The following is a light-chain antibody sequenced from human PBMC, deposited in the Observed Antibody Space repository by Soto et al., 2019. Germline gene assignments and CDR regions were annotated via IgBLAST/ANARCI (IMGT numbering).Light chain of an antibody. CDR1: SSNIGTNY. J-gene: IGLJ3*02. Sequence: QSALTQPPSASGTPGQTVTISSSGSSSNIGTNYVFWYQQLPGTAPKLLMYGNNQRPSGVPDRFSGSRSGTSASLAISGLRPEDEADYYCAVWDDSLSGVVFGGGTQLTVL. V-gene: IGLV1-47*01. CDR3: AVWDDSLSGVV. CDR2: GNN.